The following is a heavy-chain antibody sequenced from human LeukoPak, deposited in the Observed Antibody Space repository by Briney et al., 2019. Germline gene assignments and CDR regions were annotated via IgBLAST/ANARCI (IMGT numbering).Heavy chain of an antibody. V-gene: IGHV4-34*01. CDR2: INHSGST. D-gene: IGHD3-3*01. Sequence: KSSETLSLTCAVYGGSFSGYYWSWIRQPPGKGLEWIGEINHSGSTNYNPSLKSRVTISVDTSKNQFSLKLSSVTAADTAVYYCARVDFWSGSAGFDPWGQGTLVTVSS. J-gene: IGHJ5*02. CDR3: ARVDFWSGSAGFDP. CDR1: GGSFSGYY.